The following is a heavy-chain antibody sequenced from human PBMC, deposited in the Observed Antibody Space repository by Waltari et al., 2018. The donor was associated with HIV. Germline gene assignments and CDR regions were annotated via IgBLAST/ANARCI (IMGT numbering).Heavy chain of an antibody. V-gene: IGHV3-43*01. CDR1: GFTFDDYT. CDR2: ISWDGGST. D-gene: IGHD2-15*01. Sequence: EVQLVESGGVVAQPGGSLRLSCAASGFTFDDYTMHWVRQAPRKGLEWVSLISWDGGSTFYAETVKDRFTSYRNNSKYRLYLQMNSLTVDDTALYYCVKGWSNYYYGMDVWGQGTTVTVS. J-gene: IGHJ6*02. CDR3: VKGWSNYYYGMDV.